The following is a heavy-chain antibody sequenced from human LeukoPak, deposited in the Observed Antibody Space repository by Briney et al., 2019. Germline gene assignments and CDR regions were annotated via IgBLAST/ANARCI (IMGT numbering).Heavy chain of an antibody. Sequence: QPGGSLRLSCAASGFTFSNAWMDWVRQAPAKGLEWVGRIKSRTDGETADYAAPVRGRFAISRDDSRNTVYLHMNSLKIEDTAVYYCSTGAQRTFSPGHWGQGTLVTVSS. CDR1: GFTFSNAW. J-gene: IGHJ4*02. CDR3: STGAQRTFSPGH. CDR2: IKSRTDGETA. D-gene: IGHD3-16*01. V-gene: IGHV3-15*01.